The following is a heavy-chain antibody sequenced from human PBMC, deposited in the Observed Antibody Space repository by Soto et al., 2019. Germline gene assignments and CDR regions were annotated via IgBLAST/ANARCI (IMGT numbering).Heavy chain of an antibody. D-gene: IGHD1-1*01. CDR3: ARPTTTGTTRSYYYYYYGMDV. CDR1: GFTFRSYS. V-gene: IGHV3-21*01. Sequence: GESLNLSCAASGFTFRSYSMNWVRQAPGKGLAWVSSISSSSSYLYYADSVKGRFTISRDNAKNSLYLQMNSLRAEDTAVYYCARPTTTGTTRSYYYYYYGMDVWGQGTTVTVSS. CDR2: ISSSSSYL. J-gene: IGHJ6*02.